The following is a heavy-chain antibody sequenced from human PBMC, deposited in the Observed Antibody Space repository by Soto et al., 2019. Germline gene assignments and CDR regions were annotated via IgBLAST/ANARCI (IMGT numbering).Heavy chain of an antibody. J-gene: IGHJ4*02. Sequence: GGSLRLSCAASGFTFSSYGMHWVRQAPGKGLEWVAVIWYDGSNKYYADSVKGRFTISRDNSKNTLYLQMNSLRAEDTAVYYCARETAVAGFDYWGQGTLVTVSS. D-gene: IGHD6-19*01. CDR1: GFTFSSYG. V-gene: IGHV3-33*01. CDR3: ARETAVAGFDY. CDR2: IWYDGSNK.